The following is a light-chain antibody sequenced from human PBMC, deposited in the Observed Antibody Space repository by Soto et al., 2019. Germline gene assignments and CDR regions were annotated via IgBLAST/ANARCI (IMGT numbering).Light chain of an antibody. CDR2: GAS. CDR3: XQYGSSPWT. CDR1: QSVSSSY. Sequence: EIVLTQSPGTLSLSPGERATLSCRASQSVSSSYLAWYQQKPGQAPRLLIYGASSRATGIPDRFSGSGSGTXXXLXXXXLEPXDFSXXXXXQYGSSPWTFGQGTKVEIK. V-gene: IGKV3-20*01. J-gene: IGKJ1*01.